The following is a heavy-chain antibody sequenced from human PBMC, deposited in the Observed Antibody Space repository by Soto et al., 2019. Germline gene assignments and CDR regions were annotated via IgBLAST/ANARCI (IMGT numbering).Heavy chain of an antibody. CDR3: ARDGRDLCGGDCYLPDY. J-gene: IGHJ4*02. Sequence: SLRLSCAASGFTFSSYGMHWVRQAPGKGLEWVAVIWYDGSNKYYADSVKGRFTTSRDNSKNTLYLQMNSLRAEDTAVYYCARDGRDLCGGDCYLPDYWGQGTLVTVSS. V-gene: IGHV3-33*01. D-gene: IGHD2-21*02. CDR1: GFTFSSYG. CDR2: IWYDGSNK.